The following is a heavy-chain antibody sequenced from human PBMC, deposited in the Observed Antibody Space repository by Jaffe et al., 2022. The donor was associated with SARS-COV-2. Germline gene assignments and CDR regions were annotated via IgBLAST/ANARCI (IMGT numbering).Heavy chain of an antibody. D-gene: IGHD1-26*01. CDR2: VYWDDDK. V-gene: IGHV2-5*02. CDR3: VHRTREHSGTYYFDY. J-gene: IGHJ4*02. Sequence: QITLKESGPMLVKPTQTLTLTCTFSGFSFATDGVGVGWIRQPPGKALEWLALVYWDDDKRYSPSLLSRLTITKDSSKNQVVLTLTNVDPVDTATYYCVHRTREHSGTYYFDYWGQGTLVTVSS. CDR1: GFSFATDGVG.